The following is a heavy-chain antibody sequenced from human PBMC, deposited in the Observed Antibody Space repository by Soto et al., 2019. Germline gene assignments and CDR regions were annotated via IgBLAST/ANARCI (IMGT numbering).Heavy chain of an antibody. CDR1: GYTFTSYG. CDR2: ISAYNGNT. CDR3: TRDNLGSHHPYYSFYGMDV. J-gene: IGHJ6*02. D-gene: IGHD1-26*01. Sequence: QVQLVQSGAEVKKPGASVKVSCKASGYTFTSYGISWVRQAPGQGLEWMGWISAYNGNTNYAQKLQGRVTMTTDTSTRTVNMERRSLRSDDTAVYYYTRDNLGSHHPYYSFYGMDVWGQVTTVTVT. V-gene: IGHV1-18*01.